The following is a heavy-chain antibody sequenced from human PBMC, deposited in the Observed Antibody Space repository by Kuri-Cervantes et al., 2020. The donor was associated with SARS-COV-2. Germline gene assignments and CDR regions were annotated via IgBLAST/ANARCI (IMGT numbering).Heavy chain of an antibody. CDR2: IIPIFGTA. CDR1: GYTFTSYG. V-gene: IGHV1-69*13. J-gene: IGHJ6*03. CDR3: ARGGWAAAGLYYYYYYYMDV. D-gene: IGHD6-13*01. Sequence: SVKVSCKASGYTFTSYGISWVRQAPGQGLEWMGGIIPIFGTANYAQKFQGRVTITADESTSTAYMELSSLRSEDTAVYYCARGGWAAAGLYYYYYYYMDVWGKGTTVTVSS.